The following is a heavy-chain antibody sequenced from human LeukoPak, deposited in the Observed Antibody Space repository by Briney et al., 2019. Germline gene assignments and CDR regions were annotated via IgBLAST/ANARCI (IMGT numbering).Heavy chain of an antibody. V-gene: IGHV4-4*07. J-gene: IGHJ1*01. CDR2: ISTGGGT. CDR1: GASISSSY. D-gene: IGHD3-22*01. Sequence: SETLSLTCTVSGASISSSYCTWIRQPAGEGLEWIGRISTGGGTTYTPSFKSRVTMSVDASKNQFSLNLTSVTAADTAVYYCARDQTYYVSSGYYYVTYFHHWGQGILVTVSS. CDR3: ARDQTYYVSSGYYYVTYFHH.